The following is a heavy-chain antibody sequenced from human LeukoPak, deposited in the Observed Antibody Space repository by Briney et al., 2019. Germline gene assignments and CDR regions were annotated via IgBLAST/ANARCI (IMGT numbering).Heavy chain of an antibody. CDR1: GFTFSDHY. CDR2: ISTTSNTI. D-gene: IGHD3-3*01. J-gene: IGHJ6*02. CDR3: ARVWGATYGYYYYAMDV. Sequence: GGSLRLSCAASGFTFSDHYMAWIRQAPGKGLEWLAYISTTSNTISYSESVRGRFTVSRDNANNLLRLQMNSLRVDDTAVYYCARVWGATYGYYYYAMDVWGQGTTVTVSS. V-gene: IGHV3-11*01.